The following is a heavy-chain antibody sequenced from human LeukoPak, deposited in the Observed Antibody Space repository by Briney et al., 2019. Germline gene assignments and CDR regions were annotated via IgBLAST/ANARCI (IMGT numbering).Heavy chain of an antibody. Sequence: SETLSLTCTVSGCSISSYYWSWIRQPPGKGLEWIGYIFHSGSTNYNSSLKSRVTMLIDMPKNQYTMKLSSGTAADTAVYYCARDADCSGRNCYGAYGMDVWGQGNTVTVSS. J-gene: IGHJ6*02. V-gene: IGHV4-59*01. CDR1: GCSISSYY. CDR3: ARDADCSGRNCYGAYGMDV. D-gene: IGHD2-15*01. CDR2: IFHSGST.